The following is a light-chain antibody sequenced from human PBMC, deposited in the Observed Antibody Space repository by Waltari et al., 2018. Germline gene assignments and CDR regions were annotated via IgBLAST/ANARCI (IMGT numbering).Light chain of an antibody. CDR1: QDIATD. V-gene: IGKV1-6*01. Sequence: AIQMTQSPSSLSASVGDRVTITCRESQDIATDLGWYQQKPGKPPKLLIYVASSLQSGVPSRFSGSGSGTDFSLTISSLQPEDFATYYCLQDYSYPRTFGQGTKVEVK. CDR3: LQDYSYPRT. J-gene: IGKJ1*01. CDR2: VAS.